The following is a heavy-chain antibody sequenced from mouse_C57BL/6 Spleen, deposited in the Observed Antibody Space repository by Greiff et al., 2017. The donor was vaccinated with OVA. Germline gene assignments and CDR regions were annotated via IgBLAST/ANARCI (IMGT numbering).Heavy chain of an antibody. CDR1: GYAFTNYL. V-gene: IGHV1-54*01. J-gene: IGHJ3*01. CDR2: INPGSGGT. CDR3: ARGRDSSGYGAY. D-gene: IGHD3-2*02. Sequence: QVQLQQSGAELVRPGTSVKVSCKASGYAFTNYLIEWVKQRPGQGLEWIGVINPGSGGTNYNEKFKGKATLTADKSSSTAYMQLSSLTSEDSAVYFCARGRDSSGYGAYWGQGTLVTVSA.